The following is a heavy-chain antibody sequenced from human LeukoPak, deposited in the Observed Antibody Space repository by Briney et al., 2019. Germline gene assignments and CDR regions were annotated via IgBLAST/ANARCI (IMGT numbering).Heavy chain of an antibody. D-gene: IGHD6-19*01. Sequence: SETLSLTCTVSGGSISSSSYYWGWIRQPPGKGLEWIGSMYYSGSTYYNPSLKSRVTISVDTSKNQFSLKLSSVTAADTAVYYCARLSSGWAFDYWGQGTLVTVSS. J-gene: IGHJ4*02. CDR1: GGSISSSSYY. CDR3: ARLSSGWAFDY. V-gene: IGHV4-39*01. CDR2: MYYSGST.